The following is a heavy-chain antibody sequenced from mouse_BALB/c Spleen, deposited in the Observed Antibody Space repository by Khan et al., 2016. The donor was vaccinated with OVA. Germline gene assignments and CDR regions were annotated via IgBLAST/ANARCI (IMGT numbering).Heavy chain of an antibody. V-gene: IGHV1-9*01. D-gene: IGHD1-1*01. Sequence: VQLQESGAELMKPGASVKISCKASGYTFSSYWIEWVKQRPGHGLEWMGEILPGSGNNNFNEKFRGKATFAADTSSNTAYMQLSSLTSEDSAVCYCAIGNYYGSTSGFGYWGQGTLVTVSA. J-gene: IGHJ3*01. CDR3: AIGNYYGSTSGFGY. CDR2: ILPGSGNN. CDR1: GYTFSSYW.